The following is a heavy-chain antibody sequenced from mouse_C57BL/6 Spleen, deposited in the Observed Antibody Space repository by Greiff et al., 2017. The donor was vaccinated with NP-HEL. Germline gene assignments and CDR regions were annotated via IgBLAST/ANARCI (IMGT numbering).Heavy chain of an antibody. CDR1: GISITTGNYR. D-gene: IGHD3-2*02. CDR2: IYYSGTI. J-gene: IGHJ2*01. Sequence: EVKVEESGPGLVKPSQTVFLTCTVTGISITTGNYRWSWIRQFPGNKLEWIGYIYYSGTITYNPSLTSRTTITRDTPKNQFFLEMNSLTDEDTATYYCARDAGQLRLLYFDYGGQGTTLTVSS. CDR3: ARDAGQLRLLYFDY. V-gene: IGHV3-5*01.